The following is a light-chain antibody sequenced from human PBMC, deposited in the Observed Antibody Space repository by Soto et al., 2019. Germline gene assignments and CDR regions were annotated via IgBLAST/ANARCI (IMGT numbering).Light chain of an antibody. V-gene: IGKV1-17*01. CDR1: QGIRND. Sequence: DVQMTRSPSSLSASVGDRVTITCRASQGIRNDLGWYQQKPGKAPKRLIYAASSLQSGVPSRFSGSGSGPEFTLTISSLLPECFATYECLRLNRYPWTFGQGTKVELK. CDR3: LRLNRYPWT. CDR2: AAS. J-gene: IGKJ1*01.